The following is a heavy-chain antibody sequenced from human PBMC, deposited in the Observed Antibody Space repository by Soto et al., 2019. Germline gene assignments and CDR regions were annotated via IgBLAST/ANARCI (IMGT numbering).Heavy chain of an antibody. D-gene: IGHD6-19*01. Sequence: QDQLVQSGVEVKKPGASVKVSCKASGYSFTNYGITWVRQAPGQGFEWMGWISAYNGNTNYAQKFPGRVTMTTDASTSTAYFELRSLRSDDTAVYYCARDRGVAPPVAGNTHYYYYMDVWGKGTTVTVSS. V-gene: IGHV1-18*01. J-gene: IGHJ6*03. CDR2: ISAYNGNT. CDR1: GYSFTNYG. CDR3: ARDRGVAPPVAGNTHYYYYMDV.